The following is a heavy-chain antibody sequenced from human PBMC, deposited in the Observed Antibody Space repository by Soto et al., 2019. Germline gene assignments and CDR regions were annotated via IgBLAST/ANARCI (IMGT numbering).Heavy chain of an antibody. D-gene: IGHD6-6*01. CDR2: IWYDGSNK. Sequence: QVQLVESGGGVVQPGRSLRLSCAASGFTFSSYGMHWVRQAPGKGLEWVAVIWYDGSNKYYADSVKGRFTISRDNSKNTLYLQMNSLRAEDTAVYYCARDGSRFKLDPSWFDPWGQGTLVTVSS. J-gene: IGHJ5*02. CDR3: ARDGSRFKLDPSWFDP. CDR1: GFTFSSYG. V-gene: IGHV3-33*01.